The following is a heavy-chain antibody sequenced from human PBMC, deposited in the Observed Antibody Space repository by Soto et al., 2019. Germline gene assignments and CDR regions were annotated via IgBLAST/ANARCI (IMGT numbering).Heavy chain of an antibody. D-gene: IGHD2-2*01. V-gene: IGHV4-34*01. CDR3: ARYCLCSCTCYYYYYMDV. CDR1: GGSFRGYY. Sequence: PSQTLSHTCAVYGGSFRGYYWSWFRQPPGKGLEWIAEINHSGSTNCNPSLKSRVTISVDTSKSQFSLKLNSVTAADTAVYYCARYCLCSCTCYYYYYMDVWGQGTTVTVSS. J-gene: IGHJ6*03. CDR2: INHSGST.